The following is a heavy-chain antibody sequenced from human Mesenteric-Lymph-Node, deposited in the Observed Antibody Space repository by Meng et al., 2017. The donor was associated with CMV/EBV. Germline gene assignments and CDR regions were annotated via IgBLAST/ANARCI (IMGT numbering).Heavy chain of an antibody. V-gene: IGHV1-69*05. CDR2: IIPIFGTP. J-gene: IGHJ6*02. CDR1: GGTFSSYA. D-gene: IGHD4/OR15-4a*01. CDR3: AGAYQYYAMDV. Sequence: SSVKVSCKASGGTFSSYAISRVRQAPAQGLESMGGIIPIFGTPNYAQKFQGRVTITTDESTSTAYMELSSLRSEDTAVYYCAGAYQYYAMDVWGQGTTVTVSS.